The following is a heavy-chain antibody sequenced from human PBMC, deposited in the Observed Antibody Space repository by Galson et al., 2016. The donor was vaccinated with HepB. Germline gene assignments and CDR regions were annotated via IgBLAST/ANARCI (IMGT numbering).Heavy chain of an antibody. CDR3: ATYLVGHGGTGY. V-gene: IGHV4-61*01. Sequence: ETLSLTCTVSGGSVTSGPYYWSWIRQPPGKGLEWVGYMYYSGSTNYNPSLKSRVTISIDTSKNQFSVKLRSVTAADTAVYYCATYLVGHGGTGYWGHGSLVTVSS. CDR2: MYYSGST. J-gene: IGHJ4*01. CDR1: GGSVTSGPYY. D-gene: IGHD3-16*01.